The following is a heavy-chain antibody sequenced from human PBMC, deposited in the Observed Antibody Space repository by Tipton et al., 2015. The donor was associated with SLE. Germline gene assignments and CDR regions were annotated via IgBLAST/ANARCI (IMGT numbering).Heavy chain of an antibody. Sequence: SLRLSCAASGFTFDDYGMSWVRQAPGKGLEWVSGINWNGGSTGYADSVKGRFTISRDNAKNSLYLQMNSLRAEDTAVYYCAKDGSPSYYFDYWGQGTLVTVSS. D-gene: IGHD2-15*01. J-gene: IGHJ4*02. CDR2: INWNGGST. V-gene: IGHV3-20*04. CDR1: GFTFDDYG. CDR3: AKDGSPSYYFDY.